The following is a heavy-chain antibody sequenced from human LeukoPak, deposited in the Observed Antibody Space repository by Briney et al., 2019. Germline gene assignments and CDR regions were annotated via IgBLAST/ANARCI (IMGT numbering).Heavy chain of an antibody. J-gene: IGHJ4*02. V-gene: IGHV3-49*04. D-gene: IGHD5-18*01. CDR2: IRSKAYGGTT. CDR3: TRVDTAMVTSPNGGEFDY. CDR1: GFTFSSYS. Sequence: GGSLRLSCAASGFTFSSYSMNWVRQAPGKGLEWVGFIRSKAYGGTTEYAASVKGRFTISRDDSKSIAYLQMNSLKTEDTAVYYCTRVDTAMVTSPNGGEFDYWGQGTLVTVSS.